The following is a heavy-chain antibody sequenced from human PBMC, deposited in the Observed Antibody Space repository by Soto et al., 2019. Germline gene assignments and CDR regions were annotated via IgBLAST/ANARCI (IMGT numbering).Heavy chain of an antibody. J-gene: IGHJ5*02. CDR1: GFTFSNYV. CDR3: AEHGAVAGTNWFDP. CDR2: ISASGGST. D-gene: IGHD6-19*01. Sequence: PGGSLRLSCAASGFTFSNYVMHWVRQAPGKGLEYVSAISASGGSTYYADSVRGRFTISRDNSKNTLYLQMDSLRAEDTAVYYCAEHGAVAGTNWFDPWGQGTLVTVSS. V-gene: IGHV3-23*01.